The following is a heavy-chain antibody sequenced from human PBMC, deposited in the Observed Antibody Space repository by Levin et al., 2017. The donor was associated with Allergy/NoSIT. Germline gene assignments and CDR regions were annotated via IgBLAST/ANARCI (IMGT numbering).Heavy chain of an antibody. CDR3: ARARGGDSYGSGIFDY. CDR1: GGSVSSGRYF. D-gene: IGHD3-10*01. CDR2: IFDSESP. Sequence: PSETLSLTCAVSGGSVSSGRYFWSWIRQHPGKGLEWIGYIFDSESPYYNPSLESRVTISADTSRNQFSLNLASVTAADTAVYYCARARGGDSYGSGIFDYWGQGTLVTVSS. V-gene: IGHV4-31*11. J-gene: IGHJ4*02.